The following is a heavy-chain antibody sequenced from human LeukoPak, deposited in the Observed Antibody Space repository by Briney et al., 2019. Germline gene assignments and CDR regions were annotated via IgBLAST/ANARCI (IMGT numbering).Heavy chain of an antibody. D-gene: IGHD3-3*01. CDR3: ARGGNTFWDAFDI. J-gene: IGHJ3*02. CDR1: GGSISSNY. V-gene: IGHV4-59*01. CDR2: IYYSGST. Sequence: AEALSLTCTVSGGSISSNYWTWIRQPPGKGLVWIGYIYYSGSTKYNPSLKSRVAISVDTSKNQISLKLSSVTAADTAVYYCARGGNTFWDAFDIWGQGTMVTVSS.